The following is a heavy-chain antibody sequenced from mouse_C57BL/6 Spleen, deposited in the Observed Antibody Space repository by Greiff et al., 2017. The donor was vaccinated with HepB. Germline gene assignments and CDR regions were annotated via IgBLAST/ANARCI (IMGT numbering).Heavy chain of an antibody. D-gene: IGHD1-1*01. Sequence: VQVVESGAELVKPGASVKMSCKASGYTFTTYPIEWMKQNHGKSLEWIGNFHPYNDDTKYNEKFKGKATLTVEKSSSTVYLELSRLTSDDSAVYYCARGGPYYYGSSSYYFDYWGQGTTLTVSS. V-gene: IGHV1-47*01. CDR2: FHPYNDDT. J-gene: IGHJ2*01. CDR1: GYTFTTYP. CDR3: ARGGPYYYGSSSYYFDY.